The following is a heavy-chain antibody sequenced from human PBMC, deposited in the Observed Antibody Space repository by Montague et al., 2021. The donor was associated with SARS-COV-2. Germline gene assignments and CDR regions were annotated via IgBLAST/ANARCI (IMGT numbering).Heavy chain of an antibody. CDR1: GVSVTDYY. CDR2: VLYNKGT. D-gene: IGHD2-15*01. J-gene: IGHJ4*02. CDR3: VRHPRYGGLNAPLDF. V-gene: IGHV4-59*08. Sequence: SETLSLTCTVSGVSVTDYYWSWIRQPPGKGLEWVVDVLYNKGTNFNPSLKSRVAISVDTSKKQFSLRLTSVTAADTAFYYCVRHPRYGGLNAPLDFWGQGTLVTVSS.